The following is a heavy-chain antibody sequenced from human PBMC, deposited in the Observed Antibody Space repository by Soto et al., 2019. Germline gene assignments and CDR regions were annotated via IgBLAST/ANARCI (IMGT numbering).Heavy chain of an antibody. CDR1: GFTFGDYA. D-gene: IGHD3-9*01. CDR2: IRSNAYGGTT. Sequence: PGGSLRLSCTASGFTFGDYAMSWFRQAPGKGLEWVGFIRSNAYGGTTEYAASVKGRFTISRDDYKSIAYLQMNSLKTEDTAVYYGTRDRPREYDDILTGQGDNAFDIWGQGTMVTV. CDR3: TRDRPREYDDILTGQGDNAFDI. J-gene: IGHJ3*02. V-gene: IGHV3-49*03.